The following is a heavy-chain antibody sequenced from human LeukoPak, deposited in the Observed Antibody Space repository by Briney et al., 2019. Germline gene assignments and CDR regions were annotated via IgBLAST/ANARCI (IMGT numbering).Heavy chain of an antibody. CDR1: GGTFSSYA. Sequence: SVKASCKASGGTFSSYAISWVRQAPGQGLEWMGGIIPIFGTANYAQKFQGRVTITADKSTSTAYMELSSLRSEDTAVYYCARGNCSSTSCYRSPFDYWGQGTLVTVSS. CDR3: ARGNCSSTSCYRSPFDY. J-gene: IGHJ4*02. V-gene: IGHV1-69*06. CDR2: IIPIFGTA. D-gene: IGHD2-2*01.